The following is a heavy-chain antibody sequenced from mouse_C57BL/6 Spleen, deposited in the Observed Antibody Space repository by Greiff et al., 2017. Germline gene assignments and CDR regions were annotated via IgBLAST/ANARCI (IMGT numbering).Heavy chain of an antibody. Sequence: EVQLQQSGPGLAKPSQPLSLTCSVTGYSITSDYWNWIRKFPGNKLEYMGYISYNGSTYYNPSLKSRIAITRDTSKNQYYLQLNSVTTEDTATYYCARYRYDYDGGYAMDYWGQGTSVTVSS. CDR2: ISYNGST. V-gene: IGHV3-8*01. J-gene: IGHJ4*01. CDR1: GYSITSDY. D-gene: IGHD2-4*01. CDR3: ARYRYDYDGGYAMDY.